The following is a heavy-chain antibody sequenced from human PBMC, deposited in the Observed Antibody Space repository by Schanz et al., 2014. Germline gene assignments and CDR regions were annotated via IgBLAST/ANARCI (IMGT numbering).Heavy chain of an antibody. CDR3: ASSGAGYSSSWDFDY. D-gene: IGHD6-13*01. CDR2: ISTSNGNT. CDR1: GYTFTDYG. V-gene: IGHV1-18*01. J-gene: IGHJ4*02. Sequence: QVQVVQSGAEVKKPGASVKVSCKASGYTFTDYGVIWVRQAPGQGLEWMGWISTSNGNTNYAQKLQGRVTMTADTSTFTAYMDVSSLRSEDTAVYYCASSGAGYSSSWDFDYWGQGTLVTVSS.